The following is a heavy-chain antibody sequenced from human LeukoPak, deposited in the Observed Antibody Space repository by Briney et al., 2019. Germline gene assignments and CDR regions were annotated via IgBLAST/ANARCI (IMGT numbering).Heavy chain of an antibody. Sequence: SETLSLTCTVSGRSISSSSYYWGWIRQPPGKGLEWIGSIYYSGSTYYNPSLKSRVTISVDTSKNQFALKLSSVTAADTAVYYCASGSRGSSGYYYAPNDAFDIWGQGTMVTVSS. J-gene: IGHJ3*02. CDR1: GRSISSSSYY. CDR2: IYYSGST. V-gene: IGHV4-39*06. D-gene: IGHD3-22*01. CDR3: ASGSRGSSGYYYAPNDAFDI.